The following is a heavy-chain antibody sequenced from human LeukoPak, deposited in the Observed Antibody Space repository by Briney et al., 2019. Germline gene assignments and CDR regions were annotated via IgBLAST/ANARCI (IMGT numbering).Heavy chain of an antibody. D-gene: IGHD6-13*01. J-gene: IGHJ1*01. CDR2: FDPEDGET. Sequence: ASVKVSCKVSGYTLTELSMHWVRQAPGKGLEWMGGFDPEDGETIYAQKFQGRVTMTEDTSTDTAYMELSSLRSEDTAVYYCATMMVAAAGTREFAEYFQHWGQGTLVTVSS. CDR1: GYTLTELS. V-gene: IGHV1-24*01. CDR3: ATMMVAAAGTREFAEYFQH.